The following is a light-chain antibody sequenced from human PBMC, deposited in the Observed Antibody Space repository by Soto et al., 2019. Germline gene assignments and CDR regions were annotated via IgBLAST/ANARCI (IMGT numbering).Light chain of an antibody. J-gene: IGKJ1*01. CDR2: DAS. V-gene: IGKV1-5*01. CDR3: QHFNSYPWT. CDR1: QSISNW. Sequence: DIQMTQSPSSLSASVGDRVTITCRASQSISNWLAWYQQKPGKAPKLLIYDASTLESGVPSRFSGGGFGTDFTLTISSLQPDDFATYYCQHFNSYPWTFGQGTKVEIK.